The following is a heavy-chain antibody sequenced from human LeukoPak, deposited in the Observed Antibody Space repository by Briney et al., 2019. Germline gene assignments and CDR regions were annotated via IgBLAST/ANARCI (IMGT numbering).Heavy chain of an antibody. D-gene: IGHD5-18*01. CDR1: GYTFTGNY. J-gene: IGHJ4*02. CDR3: ARAIRGYSYGPPTLFY. CDR2: INPNSGGT. V-gene: IGHV1-2*06. Sequence: ASVKVSCRASGYTFTGNYIHWVRQAPGQGLEWMGRINPNSGGTNYAQKFQGRVTMTRDTSISTAYMELSRLRSDDTAVYYCARAIRGYSYGPPTLFYWGQGTLVTVSS.